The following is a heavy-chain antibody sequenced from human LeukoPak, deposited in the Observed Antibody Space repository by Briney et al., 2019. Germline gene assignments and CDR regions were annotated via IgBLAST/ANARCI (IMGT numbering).Heavy chain of an antibody. CDR2: ISWDGGST. D-gene: IGHD6-13*01. J-gene: IGHJ4*02. CDR1: GFTFDDYT. Sequence: PGGSLRLSCAASGFTFDDYTMHWVRQAPGKGLEWGSLISWDGGSTYYADSVKGRFTISRDNSKNSLYLQMNSLRTEDTALYYCAKGMGIAAAGTRFDYWGQGTLVTVSS. V-gene: IGHV3-43*01. CDR3: AKGMGIAAAGTRFDY.